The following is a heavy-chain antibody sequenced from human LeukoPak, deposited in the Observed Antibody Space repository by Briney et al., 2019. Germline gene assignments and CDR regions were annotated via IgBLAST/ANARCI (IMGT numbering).Heavy chain of an antibody. V-gene: IGHV4-34*01. J-gene: IGHJ4*02. D-gene: IGHD6-19*01. CDR1: GGSFSGYY. CDR3: ARGGIAVID. Sequence: SETLSLTCAVYGGSFSGYYWSWIRQPPGKGLEWIGEINHSGSTNYNPSLKSRVTISVDTSKNQFSLKLSSVTAADTAVYYCARGGIAVIDWGQGTLVTVSS. CDR2: INHSGST.